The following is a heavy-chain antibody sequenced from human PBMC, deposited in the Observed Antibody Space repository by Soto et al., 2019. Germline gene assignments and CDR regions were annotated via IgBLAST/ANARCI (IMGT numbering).Heavy chain of an antibody. D-gene: IGHD3-10*01. V-gene: IGHV4-59*01. CDR3: ARVGPAPLPLLWFGELSSFDY. CDR2: IYYSGST. J-gene: IGHJ4*02. CDR1: GGSISSYY. Sequence: PSETLSLTCTVSGGSISSYYWSWIRQPPGKGLEWIGYIYYSGSTNYNPSLKSRVTISVDTSKNQFSLKLSSVTAADTAVYYCARVGPAPLPLLWFGELSSFDYWGQGTLVTVSS.